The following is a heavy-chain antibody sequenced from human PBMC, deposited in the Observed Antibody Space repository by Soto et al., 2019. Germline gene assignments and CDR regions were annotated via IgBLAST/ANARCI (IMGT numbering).Heavy chain of an antibody. CDR1: GFTFSSYG. J-gene: IGHJ4*02. V-gene: IGHV3-30*18. Sequence: QVQLVESGGAVVQPGKSLRLSCAASGFTFSSYGMYWIRQAPGKGLEWVAAISYDGSNKFHADSVKGRFTISGDNSQNTLYLQMNSLSTEDTAVYYCAKDIVRYTYGACDNWGQGALVTVSS. CDR3: AKDIVRYTYGACDN. CDR2: ISYDGSNK. D-gene: IGHD5-18*01.